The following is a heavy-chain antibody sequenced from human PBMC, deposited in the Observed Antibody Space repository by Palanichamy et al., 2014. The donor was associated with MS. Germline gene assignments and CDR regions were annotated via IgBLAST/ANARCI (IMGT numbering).Heavy chain of an antibody. V-gene: IGHV3-66*01. D-gene: IGHD5-12*01. CDR2: IYSGGST. CDR3: ARDLWL. Sequence: EVQRGGGLGGALVQPGGSLRLSCAASGFTVSSNYMSWVRQAPGKGLEWVSVIYSGGSTYYADSVKGRFTISRDSSKNTLYLQMNSLRAEDTAVYYCARDLWLWGQGTLVTVSS. J-gene: IGHJ4*02. CDR1: GFTVSSNY.